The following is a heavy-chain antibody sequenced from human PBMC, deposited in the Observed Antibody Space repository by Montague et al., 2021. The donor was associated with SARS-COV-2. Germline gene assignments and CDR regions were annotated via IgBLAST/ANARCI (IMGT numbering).Heavy chain of an antibody. CDR2: ISSSGSII. CDR1: GFTFRTYE. D-gene: IGHD3-10*01. V-gene: IGHV3-48*03. CDR3: ARDGRFGELDY. J-gene: IGHJ4*02. Sequence: SLRLSCAASGFTFRTYEMNWVRQAPGKGLEWVSYISSSGSIIYYADSVKGRFTISRDNAKNSLCLQMNSLGAEDTAVYYCARDGRFGELDYWGQGTLVTVST.